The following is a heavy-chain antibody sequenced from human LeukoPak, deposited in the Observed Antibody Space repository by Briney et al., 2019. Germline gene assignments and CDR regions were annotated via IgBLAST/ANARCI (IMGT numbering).Heavy chain of an antibody. V-gene: IGHV5-51*01. CDR3: ARGDTEVAATADY. CDR2: IYPGDSDT. J-gene: IGHJ4*02. Sequence: GESLKISCKGSEYSFTTYWIGWVRQMPGKGLEWMGIIYPGDSDTRYSPSFQGQVTISADKSISTAYLQWSSLKASDTAMYYCARGDTEVAATADYWGQGTLVTVSS. CDR1: EYSFTTYW. D-gene: IGHD6-19*01.